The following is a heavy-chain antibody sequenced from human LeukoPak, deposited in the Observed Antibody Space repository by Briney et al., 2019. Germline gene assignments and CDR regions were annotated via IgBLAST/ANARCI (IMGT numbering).Heavy chain of an antibody. V-gene: IGHV3-30*02. D-gene: IGHD1-26*01. Sequence: PGGSLRLSCTASGFTFSSFGMHWVSQTPGKGLEWVTFIHNYETTEYYADSVKGRFTISRDNSKNTVYLQMNSLRVEDTAVYYCAKDDPTGRYLWGQGTLVTVSS. CDR1: GFTFSSFG. J-gene: IGHJ4*02. CDR3: AKDDPTGRYL. CDR2: IHNYETTE.